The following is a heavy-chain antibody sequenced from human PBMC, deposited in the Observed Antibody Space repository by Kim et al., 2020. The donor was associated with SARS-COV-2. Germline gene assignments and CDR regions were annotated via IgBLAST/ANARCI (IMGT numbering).Heavy chain of an antibody. Sequence: SETLSLTCTVSGGSISSSSYYWGWIRQPPGKGLEWIGSIYYSGSTYYNPSLKSRVTISVDTSKNHFSLKLSSVTAADTAVYYCARETKYYYGSGSYFSPVWRCMDVGGQETTVTLSS. CDR3: ARETKYYYGSGSYFSPVWRCMDV. CDR1: GGSISSSSYY. J-gene: IGHJ6*02. CDR2: IYYSGST. V-gene: IGHV4-39*07. D-gene: IGHD3-10*01.